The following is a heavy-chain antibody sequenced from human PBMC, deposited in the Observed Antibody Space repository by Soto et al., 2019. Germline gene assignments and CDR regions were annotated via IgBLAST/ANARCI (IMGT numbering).Heavy chain of an antibody. D-gene: IGHD2-21*01. CDR3: ARSGPIANWFDP. J-gene: IGHJ5*02. CDR2: IIPIFGTA. V-gene: IGHV1-69*13. Sequence: ASVKVSCKASGGTFSSYAISWVRQAPGQGLEWMGGIIPIFGTANYAQKFQGRVTITADESTSTAYMELSSLRSEDTAVYYCARSGPIANWFDPWGQGTLVTVSS. CDR1: GGTFSSYA.